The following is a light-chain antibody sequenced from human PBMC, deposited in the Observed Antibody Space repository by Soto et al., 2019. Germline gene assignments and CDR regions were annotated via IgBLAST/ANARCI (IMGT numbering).Light chain of an antibody. CDR2: GAS. CDR1: QSVSSSY. J-gene: IGKJ1*01. V-gene: IGKV3-20*01. CDR3: HQYGSSPRT. Sequence: EIVLTQSPGTLSLSPGERATLSCRASQSVSSSYLVWYQQKPGQAPRLLIYGASGRATGIPDRFSGSGSGTDFTLTISRLEPEDFAVYSCHQYGSSPRTFGQGTKVEIK.